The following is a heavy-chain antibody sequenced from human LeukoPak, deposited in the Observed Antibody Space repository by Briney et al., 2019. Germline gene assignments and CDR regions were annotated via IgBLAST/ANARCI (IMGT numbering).Heavy chain of an antibody. J-gene: IGHJ4*02. CDR2: MRPDGSEK. CDR1: DSTFSSFG. D-gene: IGHD6-13*01. CDR3: ARDPRQSYRVYTTGDY. Sequence: GGSRRLPGQVPDSTFSSFGMGWVGKVQGRGRGGLATMRPDGSEKYYVDSVKGRFTISRDSSKNFLYLQMNSLRAEDTAVYYCARDPRQSYRVYTTGDYWGQGTLVTVSS. V-gene: IGHV3-7*01.